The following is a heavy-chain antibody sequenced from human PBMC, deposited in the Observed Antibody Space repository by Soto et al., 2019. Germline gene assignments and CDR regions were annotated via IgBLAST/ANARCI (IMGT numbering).Heavy chain of an antibody. CDR2: IYDSGSP. CDR3: ARGVGSSPPRY. V-gene: IGHV4-59*01. D-gene: IGHD3-9*01. Sequence: SETLSLTCTISGGSISVYYWSWIRQSPGQGLEWIGYIYDSGSPYYDPSLKTRVTISADTSKNQISLKLTSATAADTAVYFCARGVGSSPPRYWGRGTLVTVSS. CDR1: GGSISVYY. J-gene: IGHJ4*02.